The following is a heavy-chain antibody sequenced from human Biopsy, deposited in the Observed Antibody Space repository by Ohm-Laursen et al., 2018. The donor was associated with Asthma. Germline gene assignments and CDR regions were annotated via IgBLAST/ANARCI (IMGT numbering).Heavy chain of an antibody. V-gene: IGHV1-24*01. J-gene: IGHJ4*02. CDR1: GYSLTDLS. Sequence: ASVKVSCKLSGYSLTDLSMHWVRQAPGQGLEWMGGHDHEEGGTVNAWRFQGRVTMTEDTSTNTAYMELSSLSSDDTAVYYCASDFPKDYVRYNFQFWGQGTLVTVSS. CDR2: HDHEEGGT. CDR3: ASDFPKDYVRYNFQF. D-gene: IGHD4-17*01.